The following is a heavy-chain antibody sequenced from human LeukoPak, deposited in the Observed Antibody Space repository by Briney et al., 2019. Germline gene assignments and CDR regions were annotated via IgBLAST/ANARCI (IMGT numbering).Heavy chain of an antibody. D-gene: IGHD3-16*01. V-gene: IGHV4-39*07. CDR2: IYYSGST. J-gene: IGHJ3*02. CDR1: GGSISSSSYY. CDR3: ARDRAFRGVFGVSFAEAFDI. Sequence: SETLSLTCTVSGGSISSSSYYWGWTRQPPGKGLEWIGSIYYSGSTYYNPSLKSRVTISVDTSKNQFSLKLSSVTAADTAVYYCARDRAFRGVFGVSFAEAFDIWGQGTMVTASS.